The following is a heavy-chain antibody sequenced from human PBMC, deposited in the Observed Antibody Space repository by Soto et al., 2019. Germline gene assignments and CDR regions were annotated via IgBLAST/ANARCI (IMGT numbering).Heavy chain of an antibody. CDR1: GYTFTSYA. D-gene: IGHD3-3*01. CDR2: INAGNGNT. Sequence: ASVKVSCKASGYTFTSYAMHWVRQAPGQRLEWMGWINAGNGNTKYSQKFQGRVTITRDTSASTAYMELSSLRSEDTAVYYCARDRITIFGVVPPYGMDVWGQGTTVTVSS. V-gene: IGHV1-3*01. CDR3: ARDRITIFGVVPPYGMDV. J-gene: IGHJ6*02.